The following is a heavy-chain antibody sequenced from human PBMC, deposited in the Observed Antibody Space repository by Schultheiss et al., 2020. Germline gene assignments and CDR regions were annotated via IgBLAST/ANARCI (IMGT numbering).Heavy chain of an antibody. CDR1: GFTFSSYS. CDR3: ARDGAYYDFWSGSQPFDY. J-gene: IGHJ4*02. Sequence: GGSLRLSCAASGFTFSSYSMNWVRQAPGKGLEWVSSISSSSSYIYYADSVKGRFTISRDNAKNSQYLQMNSLRAEDTAVYYCARDGAYYDFWSGSQPFDYWGQGTLVTVSS. D-gene: IGHD3-3*01. CDR2: ISSSSSYI. V-gene: IGHV3-21*01.